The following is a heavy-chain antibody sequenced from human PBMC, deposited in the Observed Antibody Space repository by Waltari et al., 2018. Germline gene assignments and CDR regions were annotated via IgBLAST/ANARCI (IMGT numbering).Heavy chain of an antibody. Sequence: QVQLVQSVAAVQKPGSSVKVSCMASVGTFSSSAISLVRQAPGHGLEWMGGISPMYGTESSGRRFQGRVTSAGSGLTSTAYMERSRLRSEDTAVYDGARDGYGDRGYYHSGMDVWGQGTTGTV. CDR3: ARDGYGDRGYYHSGMDV. J-gene: IGHJ6*02. CDR2: ISPMYGTE. D-gene: IGHD4-17*01. V-gene: IGHV1-69*01. CDR1: VGTFSSSA.